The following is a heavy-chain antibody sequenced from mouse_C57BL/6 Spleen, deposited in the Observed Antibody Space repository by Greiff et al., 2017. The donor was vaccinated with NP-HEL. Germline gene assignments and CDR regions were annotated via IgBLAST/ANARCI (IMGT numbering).Heavy chain of an antibody. D-gene: IGHD4-1*01. V-gene: IGHV1-9*01. CDR3: ARRTGRSWIAY. Sequence: VQLQQSGAELMKPGASVKLSCKATGYTFTGYWIEWVKQRPGHGLEWIGEILPGSGSTNYNEKFKGKATFTADTSSITAYMQLSSLSTEDSAIYYCARRTGRSWIAYWGQGTLVTVSA. CDR1: GYTFTGYW. J-gene: IGHJ3*01. CDR2: ILPGSGST.